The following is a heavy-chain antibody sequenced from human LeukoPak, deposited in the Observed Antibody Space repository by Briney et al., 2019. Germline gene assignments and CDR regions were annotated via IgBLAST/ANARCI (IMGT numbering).Heavy chain of an antibody. V-gene: IGHV1-2*02. J-gene: IGHJ4*02. Sequence: ASVKVSCKASGYTFTGYYMHWVRQAPGQGLEWMGWINPNSGGTNYARKFQGRVTMTRDTSISTAYMELSRLRSDDTAVYYCARGTDLGQQLVLGYWGQGTLVTVSS. CDR1: GYTFTGYY. D-gene: IGHD6-13*01. CDR3: ARGTDLGQQLVLGY. CDR2: INPNSGGT.